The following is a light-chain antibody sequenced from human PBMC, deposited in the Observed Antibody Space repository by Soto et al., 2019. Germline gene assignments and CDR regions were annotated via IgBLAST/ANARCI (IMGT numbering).Light chain of an antibody. V-gene: IGLV1-40*01. CDR2: ENT. J-gene: IGLJ2*01. CDR3: KSYDSSQSGHLV. Sequence: QSVLTQPPSVSGAPGQRVTISCTGSSSNIGADYGVHWYQHLPGTAPKLLIYENTNRPSGVPDRFSASKSGTSASLAITGLRAEDEADYYCKSYDSSQSGHLVFGGGTKLTVL. CDR1: SSNIGADYG.